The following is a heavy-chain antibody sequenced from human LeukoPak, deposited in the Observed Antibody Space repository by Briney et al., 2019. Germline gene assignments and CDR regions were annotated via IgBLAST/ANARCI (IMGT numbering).Heavy chain of an antibody. Sequence: GESLKISCKGSGYSFTTYWIGWVRQLPGKGLEWMGIIYPGDSETRYRPSFQGQVTISADKFISTVYLQWSSLKASDTAMYYCARREQWPRFDIWGQGTMVTVSS. CDR2: IYPGDSET. CDR1: GYSFTTYW. V-gene: IGHV5-51*01. CDR3: ARREQWPRFDI. J-gene: IGHJ3*02. D-gene: IGHD6-19*01.